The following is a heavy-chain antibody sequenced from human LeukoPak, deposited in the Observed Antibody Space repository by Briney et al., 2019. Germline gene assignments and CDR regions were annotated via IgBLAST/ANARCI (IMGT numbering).Heavy chain of an antibody. V-gene: IGHV3-7*01. CDR2: IKEGGGEK. J-gene: IGHJ4*02. Sequence: GGSLRLSCTTSGFTFSNSWMHWVRQAPGKGLECVANIKEGGGEKHYLDSVKGRFTISRDDAQNSLSLQMSSLRAEDTAVYYCARGRGWLIDYWGQGTLVTVSS. CDR1: GFTFSNSW. CDR3: ARGRGWLIDY. D-gene: IGHD6-19*01.